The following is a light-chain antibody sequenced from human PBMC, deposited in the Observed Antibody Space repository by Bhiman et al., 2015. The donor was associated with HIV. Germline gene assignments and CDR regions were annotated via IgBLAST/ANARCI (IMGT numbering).Light chain of an antibody. CDR2: DVS. CDR3: SSYTSSNTVL. Sequence: QSALTQPASVSGSPGQSITISCTGTNNDVGAYNFVSWFQQHPGRAPKLLIYDVSHRPSGVSNRFSGSKSGNTASLTISGLQAEDEADYYCSSYTSSNTVLFGGGTKLTVL. CDR1: NNDVGAYNF. J-gene: IGLJ2*01. V-gene: IGLV2-14*03.